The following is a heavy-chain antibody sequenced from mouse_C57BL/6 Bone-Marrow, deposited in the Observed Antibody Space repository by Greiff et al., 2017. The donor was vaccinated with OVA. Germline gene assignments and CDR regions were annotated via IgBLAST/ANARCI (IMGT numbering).Heavy chain of an antibody. CDR1: GYTFTDYY. D-gene: IGHD2-14*01. V-gene: IGHV1-26*01. Sequence: VQLQQSGPELVKPGASVKISCKASGYTFTDYYMNWVKQSHGKSLEWIGDINPNNGGTSYNQKFKGKATLTVDKSSSTAYMELRSLTSEDSAVYYCAREVFSLFAYWGQGTLVTVSA. CDR3: AREVFSLFAY. J-gene: IGHJ3*01. CDR2: INPNNGGT.